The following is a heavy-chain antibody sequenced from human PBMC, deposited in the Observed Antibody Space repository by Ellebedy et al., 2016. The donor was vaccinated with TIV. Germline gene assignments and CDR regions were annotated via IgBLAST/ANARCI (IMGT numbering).Heavy chain of an antibody. CDR1: GFTFTQYW. Sequence: GESLKISCAASGFTFTQYWLHWVRQAPGKGLEWVAVISDDGRKDYYSESAKGRFTISRDNSKNTLLLLMNSLRSEDTAMYYCARDKVGRYYGSGSYTDHWGQGTLVVVSS. CDR2: ISDDGRKD. J-gene: IGHJ4*02. CDR3: ARDKVGRYYGSGSYTDH. D-gene: IGHD3-10*01. V-gene: IGHV3-30*03.